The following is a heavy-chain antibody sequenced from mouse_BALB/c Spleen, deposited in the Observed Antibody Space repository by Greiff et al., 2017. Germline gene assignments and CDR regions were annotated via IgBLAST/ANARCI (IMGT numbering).Heavy chain of an antibody. Sequence: VQLQESGAELVKPGASVKLSCKASGYTFTSYYMYWVKQRPGQGLEWIGEINPSNGGTNFNEKFKSKATLTVDKSSSTAYMQLSSLTSEDSAVYYCTRGGYGFAWFAYWGQGTLVTVSA. V-gene: IGHV1S81*02. CDR3: TRGGYGFAWFAY. D-gene: IGHD1-2*01. CDR1: GYTFTSYY. J-gene: IGHJ3*01. CDR2: INPSNGGT.